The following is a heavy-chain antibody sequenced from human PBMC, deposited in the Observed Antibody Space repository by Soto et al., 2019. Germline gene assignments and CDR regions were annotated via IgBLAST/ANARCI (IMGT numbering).Heavy chain of an antibody. CDR3: ARDLVVLRYFDWPYGGWFDP. D-gene: IGHD3-9*01. CDR1: GYTFTSYY. V-gene: IGHV1-46*01. CDR2: INPSGGST. J-gene: IGHJ5*02. Sequence: ASVKVSCKASGYTFTSYYMHWVRQAPGQGLEWMGIINPSGGSTSYAQKFQGRVTMTRDTSTSTVYMELSSLRSEDTAVYYCARDLVVLRYFDWPYGGWFDPWGQGTLVTVSS.